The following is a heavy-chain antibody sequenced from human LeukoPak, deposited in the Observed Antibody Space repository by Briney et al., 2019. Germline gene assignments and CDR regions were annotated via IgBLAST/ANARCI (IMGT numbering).Heavy chain of an antibody. Sequence: PGGSLRLSCAASGFTFSSYAMSWVRQAPGKGLEWVSAISGSGGNTYYADSVKGRFTISRDNSKNTLYLQMNGLRAEDTAVYYCAKDIQEGITMADYWGQGTLVTVSS. J-gene: IGHJ4*02. CDR2: ISGSGGNT. D-gene: IGHD3-10*01. CDR1: GFTFSSYA. V-gene: IGHV3-23*01. CDR3: AKDIQEGITMADY.